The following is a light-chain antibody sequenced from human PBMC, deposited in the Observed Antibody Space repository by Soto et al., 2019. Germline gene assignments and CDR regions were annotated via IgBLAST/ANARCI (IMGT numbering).Light chain of an antibody. Sequence: QSVLTQPPSLSGAPGQRVTISCTGSSSNIGAGYDVHWYQQLPGTAPKLLIYGNNNRPSGVPDRLSGSKSGTSASLAITGLQAEDEAEYYCQSYDSSLSGYVFGTGTKVTVL. J-gene: IGLJ1*01. CDR3: QSYDSSLSGYV. CDR2: GNN. V-gene: IGLV1-40*01. CDR1: SSNIGAGYD.